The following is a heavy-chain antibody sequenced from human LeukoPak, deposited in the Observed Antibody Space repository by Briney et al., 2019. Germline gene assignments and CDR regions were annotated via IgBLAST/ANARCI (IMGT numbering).Heavy chain of an antibody. J-gene: IGHJ5*02. CDR1: GYIFTSYY. CDR2: INPSGGST. V-gene: IGHV1-46*01. D-gene: IGHD5-12*01. Sequence: GASVKVSCKASGYIFTSYYMYWVRQAPGQGLEWMGIINPSGGSTSYAQKFQGRVTMTRDTSTSTVYMELSSLRSEDTAVYYCYLSGHPYNWFDPWGQGTLVTVSS. CDR3: YLSGHPYNWFDP.